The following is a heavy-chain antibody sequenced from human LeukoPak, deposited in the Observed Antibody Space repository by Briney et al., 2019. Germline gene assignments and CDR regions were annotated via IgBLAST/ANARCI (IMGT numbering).Heavy chain of an antibody. CDR2: INGGGVNT. CDR3: AKDLYSNYGPADY. J-gene: IGHJ4*02. D-gene: IGHD4-11*01. Sequence: GGSLRLSCAASGSTFSSYAMSWVRQAPGKGLEWVSTINGGGVNTHYADSVGGRFTISRDNSKNTLFLQVNSLRDEDTAVYYCAKDLYSNYGPADYWGQGNLVTVSS. CDR1: GSTFSSYA. V-gene: IGHV3-23*01.